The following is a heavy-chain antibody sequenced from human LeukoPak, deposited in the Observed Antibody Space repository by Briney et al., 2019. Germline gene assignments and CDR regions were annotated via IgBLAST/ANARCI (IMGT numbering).Heavy chain of an antibody. CDR1: GYTFTSYA. Sequence: ASVKVSCKASGYTFTSYAMHWVRQAPGQRLEWMGWINAGNGNTKYSQKFQGRVTITADESTSTAYMELSSLRSEDTAVYYCARWVPGAARWASDYYYGMDVWGQGTTVTVSS. J-gene: IGHJ6*02. V-gene: IGHV1-3*01. D-gene: IGHD4-23*01. CDR3: ARWVPGAARWASDYYYGMDV. CDR2: INAGNGNT.